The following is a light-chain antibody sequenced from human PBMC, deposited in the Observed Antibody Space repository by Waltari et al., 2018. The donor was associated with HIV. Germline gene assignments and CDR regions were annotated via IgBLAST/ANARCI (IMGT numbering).Light chain of an antibody. J-gene: IGKJ2*01. CDR3: QQFETYYI. CDR1: QNIGNF. V-gene: IGKV1-5*03. CDR2: LAS. Sequence: DIRMTQSPSTLSAFIGDRVTISCRASQNIGNFLAWYQQKPGKAPKLLISLASSRKRGVPIRFSGSGSGSDFSLTISGLQYEDFATYYCQQFETYYIFGQGTRLE.